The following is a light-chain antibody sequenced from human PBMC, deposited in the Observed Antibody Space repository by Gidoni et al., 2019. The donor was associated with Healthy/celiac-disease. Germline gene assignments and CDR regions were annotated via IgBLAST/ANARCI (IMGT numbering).Light chain of an antibody. CDR2: GAS. CDR1: QSVSSN. CDR3: KQYNNWPST. Sequence: EIVMTQSPATLSVSPGERATLSCRASQSVSSNLAWYQQKPGQAPRLLIYGASTRATGIPARFSGSGSGTEFTLTISSLQSEDFAVYYCKQYNNWPSTFGQGTKVEIK. V-gene: IGKV3-15*01. J-gene: IGKJ1*01.